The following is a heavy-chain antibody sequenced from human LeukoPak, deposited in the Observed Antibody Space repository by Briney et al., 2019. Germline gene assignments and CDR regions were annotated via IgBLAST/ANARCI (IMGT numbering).Heavy chain of an antibody. CDR1: GGTFSSYA. V-gene: IGHV1-69*04. CDR3: ARGASGAQVDY. J-gene: IGHJ4*02. Sequence: AASVKVSCKASGGTFSSYAISWGRQAPGQGLEWMGRIIPILGIASYAQKFKGRVTITADKSTSTAYMELSSLRSEDTAVYYCARGASGAQVDYWGQGTLVTVSS. CDR2: IIPILGIA. D-gene: IGHD1-26*01.